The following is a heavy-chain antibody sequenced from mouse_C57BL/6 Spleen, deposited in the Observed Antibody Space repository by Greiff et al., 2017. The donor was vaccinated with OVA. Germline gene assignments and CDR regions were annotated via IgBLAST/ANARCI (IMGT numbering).Heavy chain of an antibody. Sequence: QVQLQQPGPELVKPGASVKISCKASGYAFSSSWMNWVKQRPGKGLEWIGRIYPGDGDTNYNGKFKGKATLTADKSSSTAYMQLSSLTSEDSAVYFCARLSGYDPLFAYWGQGTLVTVSA. CDR1: GYAFSSSW. D-gene: IGHD2-2*01. CDR2: IYPGDGDT. V-gene: IGHV1-82*01. J-gene: IGHJ3*01. CDR3: ARLSGYDPLFAY.